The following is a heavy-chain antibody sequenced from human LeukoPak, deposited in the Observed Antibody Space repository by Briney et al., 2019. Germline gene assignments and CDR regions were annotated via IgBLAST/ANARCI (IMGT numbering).Heavy chain of an antibody. D-gene: IGHD3-22*01. CDR2: IHTSGST. Sequence: PSETLSLTCTVSGGSISSYCWSWIRQPAGKELEWIGRIHTSGSTNYNPSLKSRVTMSVDTSKNQFSLNLSSVTAADTAVYYCARDRYYYDSNGYSSFDYWGQGTLVTVSS. CDR3: ARDRYYYDSNGYSSFDY. CDR1: GGSISSYC. J-gene: IGHJ4*02. V-gene: IGHV4-4*07.